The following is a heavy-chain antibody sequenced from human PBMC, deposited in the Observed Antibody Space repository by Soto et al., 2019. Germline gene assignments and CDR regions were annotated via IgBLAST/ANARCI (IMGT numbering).Heavy chain of an antibody. CDR2: INEGGSDT. CDR1: GFTFSSSW. J-gene: IGHJ4*02. D-gene: IGHD3-3*01. CDR3: AKDAPLAYYEY. V-gene: IGHV3-7*05. Sequence: GGSLRLSCAASGFTFSSSWMTWVRQAPGRGLGWVASINEGGSDTHYLGSVKGRFTVSRDNAKNSLYLQLNGLSADDSAVYYCAKDAPLAYYEYWGQGTLVTVSS.